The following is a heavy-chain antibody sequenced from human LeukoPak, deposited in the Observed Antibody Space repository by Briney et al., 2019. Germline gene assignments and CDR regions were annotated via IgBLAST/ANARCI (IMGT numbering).Heavy chain of an antibody. Sequence: TSGTLSLTCAVSGGSISSINWWGWVRQPPGKGLEWIGEIYHSGSPNYNPSLKSRVTISVDKSRNHFSLNLSSVTAADTAVYYCARVNINNWHSCDYWGQGTLVTVSS. D-gene: IGHD1-1*01. V-gene: IGHV4-4*02. CDR2: IYHSGSP. CDR1: GGSISSINW. CDR3: ARVNINNWHSCDY. J-gene: IGHJ4*02.